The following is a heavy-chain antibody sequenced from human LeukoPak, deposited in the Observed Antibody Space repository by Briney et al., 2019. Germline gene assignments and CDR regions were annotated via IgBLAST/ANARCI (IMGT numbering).Heavy chain of an antibody. Sequence: ASVKVSCKASGGTFSSYAISWVRQAPRQGLEWMGGIIPIFGTANYAQKFQGRVTITADESTSTAYMELSSLRSEDTAVYYCAREGPDYYDSSGYYYDYWGQGTLVTVSS. J-gene: IGHJ4*02. D-gene: IGHD3-22*01. CDR3: AREGPDYYDSSGYYYDY. CDR2: IIPIFGTA. V-gene: IGHV1-69*13. CDR1: GGTFSSYA.